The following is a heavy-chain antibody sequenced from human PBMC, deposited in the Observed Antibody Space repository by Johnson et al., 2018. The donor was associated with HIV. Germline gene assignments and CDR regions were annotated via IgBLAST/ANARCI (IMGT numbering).Heavy chain of an antibody. D-gene: IGHD2-15*01. V-gene: IGHV3-9*01. CDR2: ISWNSHIV. CDR1: GVKLDDYA. J-gene: IGHJ3*01. Sequence: VQLVESGGGLVQPGRSLRLSCVASGVKLDDYAMHWVRQPPGQGLEWVAGISWNSHIVDYADSVKGRVTISRDTAKNSLYLQMDSLRAEDTAMYYCARAKDAAYPYDAFDVWGHGTMVIVSA. CDR3: ARAKDAAYPYDAFDV.